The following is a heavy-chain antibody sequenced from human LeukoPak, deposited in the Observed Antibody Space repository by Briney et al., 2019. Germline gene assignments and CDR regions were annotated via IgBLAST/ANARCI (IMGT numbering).Heavy chain of an antibody. CDR2: ISSRGSTI. CDR3: ARRARGRYFDWLLYYYDY. Sequence: GGSLRLPCAASGFTFSDYYMSWIRRAPGKALEGVSYISSRGSTIYYADPVKGRFTIHRHNAKNSLYLQVHSLIAEHTAVYYCARRARGRYFDWLLYYYDYWGQGTLVTVSS. V-gene: IGHV3-11*04. J-gene: IGHJ4*02. D-gene: IGHD3-9*01. CDR1: GFTFSDYY.